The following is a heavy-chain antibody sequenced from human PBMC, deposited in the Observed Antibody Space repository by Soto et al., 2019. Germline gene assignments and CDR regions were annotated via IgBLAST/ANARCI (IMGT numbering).Heavy chain of an antibody. CDR2: IWYDGSNK. Sequence: GGSLRLSCAASGFTFSSYGMHWVRQAPGKGLEWVAVIWYDGSNKYYADSVKGRFTISRDNSKNTLYLQMNSLRAEDTAVYYCARDRAYDILTGRYYYGMDVWGQGTTVTVSS. CDR1: GFTFSSYG. D-gene: IGHD3-9*01. V-gene: IGHV3-33*01. J-gene: IGHJ6*02. CDR3: ARDRAYDILTGRYYYGMDV.